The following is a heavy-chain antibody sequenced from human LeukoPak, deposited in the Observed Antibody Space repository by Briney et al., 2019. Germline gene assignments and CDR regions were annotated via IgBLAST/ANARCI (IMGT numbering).Heavy chain of an antibody. Sequence: SETLSLTCTVSGGSISSYYWSWIRQPPGKGLEWIGYIYYSGSTNYNPSLKSRVTISVDTSKNQFSLKLSSVTAADTAVYYCARADCSGGSCYSSYRGQGTLVTVSS. J-gene: IGHJ4*02. CDR3: ARADCSGGSCYSSY. V-gene: IGHV4-59*01. D-gene: IGHD2-15*01. CDR1: GGSISSYY. CDR2: IYYSGST.